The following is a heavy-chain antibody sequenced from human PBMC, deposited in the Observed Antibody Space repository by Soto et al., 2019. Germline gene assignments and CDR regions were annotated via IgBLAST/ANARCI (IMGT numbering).Heavy chain of an antibody. V-gene: IGHV1-8*01. Sequence: QVQLVQSGAEVKKPGASVKVSCKASGYTFTSYDINWVRQATGQGLEWMGWMNPNSGNTGYAQKFQGRVTMTRNTSISTAYMELSSLRSEDTAVYYCARETTIFGVVIIPLDYWGQGTLVTVSS. D-gene: IGHD3-3*01. CDR3: ARETTIFGVVIIPLDY. CDR2: MNPNSGNT. CDR1: GYTFTSYD. J-gene: IGHJ4*02.